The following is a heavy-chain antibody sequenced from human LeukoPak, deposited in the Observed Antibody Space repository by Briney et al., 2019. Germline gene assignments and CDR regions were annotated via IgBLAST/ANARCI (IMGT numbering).Heavy chain of an antibody. D-gene: IGHD2-2*01. CDR2: INHSGST. CDR1: GGSFSGYY. J-gene: IGHJ4*02. Sequence: PSETLSLTCAVYGGSFSGYYWSWIRQPPGKGLEWIGEINHSGSTNYNPSLKSRVTISVGTSKNQFSLKLSSVTAADTAVYYCARGYCSSTSCYRLLDYWGQGTLVTVSS. CDR3: ARGYCSSTSCYRLLDY. V-gene: IGHV4-34*01.